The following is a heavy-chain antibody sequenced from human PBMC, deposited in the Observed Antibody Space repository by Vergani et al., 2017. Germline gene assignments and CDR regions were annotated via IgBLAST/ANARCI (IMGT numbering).Heavy chain of an antibody. Sequence: QVQLQESGPGLVKPSQTLSLTCTVSGDSISRGGYYWNWIRQHPGKGLEWIGYIYDSGSTNYNSSLKSRVSMSVDTSKNQFSLRLSSVTAADTAVYYCAREVGTEGFDYWGQGTLVTVSS. CDR2: IYDSGST. D-gene: IGHD2-21*02. CDR3: AREVGTEGFDY. CDR1: GDSISRGGYY. J-gene: IGHJ4*02. V-gene: IGHV4-31*03.